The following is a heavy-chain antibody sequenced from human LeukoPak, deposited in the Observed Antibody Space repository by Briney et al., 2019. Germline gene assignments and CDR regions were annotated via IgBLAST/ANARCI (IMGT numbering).Heavy chain of an antibody. J-gene: IGHJ6*03. CDR2: INSDESST. Sequence: GGSLRLSCAASGFTFSSYRMHWVRQAPGKGLVWVSRINSDESSTSYADSVKGRFTISRDNAKKTLYLQMNSVRAEDTAVYYCASLITVTTGYYYYYYYMDVWGKGTPVTVSS. CDR3: ASLITVTTGYYYYYYYMDV. CDR1: GFTFSSYR. D-gene: IGHD4-17*01. V-gene: IGHV3-74*01.